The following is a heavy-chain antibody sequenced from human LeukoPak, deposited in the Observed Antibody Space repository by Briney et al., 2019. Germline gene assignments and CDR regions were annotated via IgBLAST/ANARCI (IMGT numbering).Heavy chain of an antibody. Sequence: GGSLRLSCAASGFTLSDHYMDWVRQAPGNGLEWVGRTRNKANSYTTEYATSVKGRFTISRDDSKNSLYLQMNSLKTEDTAVYYCARAGVYYSKGDYWGQGTLVTVSS. CDR3: ARAGVYYSKGDY. CDR1: GFTLSDHY. V-gene: IGHV3-72*01. CDR2: TRNKANSYTT. J-gene: IGHJ4*02. D-gene: IGHD3-22*01.